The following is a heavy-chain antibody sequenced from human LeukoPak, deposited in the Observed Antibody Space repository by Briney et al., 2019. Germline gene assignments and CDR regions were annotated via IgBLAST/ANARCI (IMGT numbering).Heavy chain of an antibody. D-gene: IGHD2-15*01. J-gene: IGHJ6*02. Sequence: GGSLRLSCAASGFTFSSYGMHWVRQAPGKGLEWVADIWYDGSNKYYADSVKGRFTISRDNSKNTLYLQMNSLRAEDTAVYYCARDTRGCSGGSCYYYYGMDVWGQGTTVTVSS. CDR3: ARDTRGCSGGSCYYYYGMDV. CDR2: IWYDGSNK. CDR1: GFTFSSYG. V-gene: IGHV3-33*01.